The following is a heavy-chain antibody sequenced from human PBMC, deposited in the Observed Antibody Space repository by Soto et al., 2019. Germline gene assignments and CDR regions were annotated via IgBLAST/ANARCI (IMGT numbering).Heavy chain of an antibody. Sequence: QVQLQESGPGLVKPSQTLSLTCTVSGGSISSGDYYWSWIRQPPGKGLEWIGYIYYSGSTYYNPSLDRRVTISVDTSKNQSALKLGSVTAAYTAVYYCARGPERYFINGVGHGWDYWGQGTLVTVAS. CDR3: ARGPERYFINGVGHGWDY. D-gene: IGHD2-8*01. V-gene: IGHV4-30-4*01. J-gene: IGHJ4*02. CDR2: IYYSGST. CDR1: GGSISSGDYY.